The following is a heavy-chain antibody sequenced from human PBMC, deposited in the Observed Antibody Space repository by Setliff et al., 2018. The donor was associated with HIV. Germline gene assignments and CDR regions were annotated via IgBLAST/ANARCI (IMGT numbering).Heavy chain of an antibody. J-gene: IGHJ4*02. CDR1: GPSIITTDYY. V-gene: IGHV4-39*07. Sequence: SETLSLTCSFSGPSIITTDYYWAWVRQPPGKGLEWIGEINHSGSTNYNPSLKSRVTISVDTSKNQFSLKLRSVTAADTAVYYCATGLTMAPDHWGQGSLVTVSS. D-gene: IGHD2-8*01. CDR2: INHSGST. CDR3: ATGLTMAPDH.